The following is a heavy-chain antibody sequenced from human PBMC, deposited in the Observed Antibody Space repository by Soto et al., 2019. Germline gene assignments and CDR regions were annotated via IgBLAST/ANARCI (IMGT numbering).Heavy chain of an antibody. CDR1: GGSISSGGYS. CDR2: IYHSGST. J-gene: IGHJ3*02. V-gene: IGHV4-30-2*01. Sequence: SETLSLTCAVSGGSISSGGYSWSWIRQPPGKGLEWIGYIYHSGSTYYNPSLKSRVTISVDRSKNQFSLKLSSVTAADTAVYYCARRVVTTGPSGNDAFDIWGQGTMVT. CDR3: ARRVVTTGPSGNDAFDI. D-gene: IGHD2-21*02.